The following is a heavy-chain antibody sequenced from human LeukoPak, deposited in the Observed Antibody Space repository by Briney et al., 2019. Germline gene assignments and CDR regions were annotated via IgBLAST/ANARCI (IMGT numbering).Heavy chain of an antibody. V-gene: IGHV1-69*06. J-gene: IGHJ5*02. CDR1: GGTFSSYA. CDR3: ARVPSGGDRFDP. D-gene: IGHD3-16*01. CDR2: IIPVFGTA. Sequence: ASVKVSCKASGGTFSSYAISWVRQAPGQGLEWMGRIIPVFGTANYAQKFQGRVTITADKSTSTAYMELSSLRSEDTAVYYCARVPSGGDRFDPWGQGTLVTVSS.